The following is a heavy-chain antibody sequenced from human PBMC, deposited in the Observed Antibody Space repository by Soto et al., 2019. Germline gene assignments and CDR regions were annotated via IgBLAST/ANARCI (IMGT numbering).Heavy chain of an antibody. CDR1: GFTFSSYG. CDR2: IWYDGSNK. V-gene: IGHV3-33*01. Sequence: GGSLRLSCAASGFTFSSYGMHWVRQAPGKGLEWVAVIWYDGSNKYYADSVKGRFTISRDNSKNTLYLQMNSLRAEDTAVYYCARPGGIAAAGTSPALIDYWGQGTLVTVSS. J-gene: IGHJ4*02. D-gene: IGHD6-13*01. CDR3: ARPGGIAAAGTSPALIDY.